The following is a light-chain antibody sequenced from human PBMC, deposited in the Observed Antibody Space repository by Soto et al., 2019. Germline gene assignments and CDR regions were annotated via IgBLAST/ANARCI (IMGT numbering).Light chain of an antibody. CDR2: EVN. J-gene: IGLJ1*01. CDR1: SSDVGGYNY. CDR3: SSYTSSSTYV. V-gene: IGLV2-14*01. Sequence: QSVLGQSASVSGSPGQSITISCTGTSSDVGGYNYVSWFQQHPGKAPKLMSYEVNNRPSGVSNRFSGSKSGNTASLTISGLQAEDEADYYCSSYTSSSTYVFGTGTKVTVL.